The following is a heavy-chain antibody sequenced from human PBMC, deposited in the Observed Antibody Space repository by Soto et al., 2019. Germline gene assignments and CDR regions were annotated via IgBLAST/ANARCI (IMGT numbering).Heavy chain of an antibody. CDR1: GGTFGSYA. J-gene: IGHJ6*02. Sequence: QVQLVQSGAEVKKPGSSVKVSCKASGGTFGSYAISWVRQAPGQGLEWMGGIIPITATANYAQKFQGRVTITADESTSTASMQLSSLRSEDTAVYYCARSQGSSTSLEIYYYYYYGMDVWGPVTTVTVSS. V-gene: IGHV1-69*01. D-gene: IGHD2-2*01. CDR2: IIPITATA. CDR3: ARSQGSSTSLEIYYYYYYGMDV.